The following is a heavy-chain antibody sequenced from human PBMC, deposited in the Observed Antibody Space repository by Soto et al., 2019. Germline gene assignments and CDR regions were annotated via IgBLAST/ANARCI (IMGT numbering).Heavy chain of an antibody. CDR2: IYYSGNT. Sequence: LSLTCTVSGGSIVTGSYYWGWIRQPPGKGLEWLGHIYYSGNTYYPPSLKSRVTISVDTSKNQFSLRLSSVTAADTAVYYCARLPQEYNYYGMDVWGQGTTVTVSS. V-gene: IGHV4-39*01. CDR1: GGSIVTGSYY. CDR3: ARLPQEYNYYGMDV. J-gene: IGHJ6*02. D-gene: IGHD1-1*01.